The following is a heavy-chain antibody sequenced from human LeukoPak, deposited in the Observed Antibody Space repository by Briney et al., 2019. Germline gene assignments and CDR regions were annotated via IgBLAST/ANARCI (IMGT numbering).Heavy chain of an antibody. Sequence: SVKVSCKASRGTFSSYAISWVRQAPGQGLEWMGGIIPIFGTANYAQKFQGRVTITADESTSTAYMELSSLRSEDTAVYYCARAYGSSWPFDYWGQGTLVTVSS. CDR1: RGTFSSYA. CDR2: IIPIFGTA. V-gene: IGHV1-69*01. CDR3: ARAYGSSWPFDY. J-gene: IGHJ4*02. D-gene: IGHD6-13*01.